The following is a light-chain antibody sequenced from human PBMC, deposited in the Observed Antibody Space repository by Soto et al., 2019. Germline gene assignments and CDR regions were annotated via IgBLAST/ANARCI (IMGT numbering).Light chain of an antibody. CDR1: SSNIGAGYD. Sequence: QSVLTQPPSVSGAPGQRVTISCTGSSSNIGAGYDVHWYQQLPGTAPKLLIYGNRNRPSGFPDRFSGSKSGTSASLAIIGXXXXXXXXXYXQSYDSSRSGSVVFSGGTKLTV. J-gene: IGLJ2*01. CDR2: GNR. CDR3: QSYDSSRSGSVV. V-gene: IGLV1-40*01.